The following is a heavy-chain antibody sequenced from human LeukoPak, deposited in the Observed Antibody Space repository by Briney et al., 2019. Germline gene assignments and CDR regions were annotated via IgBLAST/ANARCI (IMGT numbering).Heavy chain of an antibody. V-gene: IGHV3-23*01. CDR2: ISGSGGST. CDR3: ARGQLWTPSSIDY. J-gene: IGHJ4*02. D-gene: IGHD5-18*01. Sequence: PGGTLRLSCAASGFTFSSYDMNWVRQAPGKGLEWVSGISGSGGSTYSVDSVKGRFTVSRDNSKNTLYLQMNSLRAEDTALYYCARGQLWTPSSIDYWGQGTLVTVSS. CDR1: GFTFSSYD.